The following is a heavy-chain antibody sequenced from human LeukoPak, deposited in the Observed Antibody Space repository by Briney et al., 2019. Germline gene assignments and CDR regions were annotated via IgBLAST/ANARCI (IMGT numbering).Heavy chain of an antibody. CDR3: AKDAIGQYRPYYFDC. V-gene: IGHV3-23*01. D-gene: IGHD3-16*02. CDR2: ISGSGEST. J-gene: IGHJ4*02. Sequence: GGSLRLSCAASGFTFSSFAMSWVRQAPGKGLEWVSSISGSGESTYYADYLKVRFTVSRDNPNNTLNLQFNSLRAEDTAVYYCAKDAIGQYRPYYFDCWGEGTLVTVSS. CDR1: GFTFSSFA.